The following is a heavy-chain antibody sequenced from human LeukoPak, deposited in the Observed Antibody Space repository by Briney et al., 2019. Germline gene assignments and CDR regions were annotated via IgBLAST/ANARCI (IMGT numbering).Heavy chain of an antibody. V-gene: IGHV3-23*01. D-gene: IGHD3-3*01. CDR2: ISPSGDIT. Sequence: GGTLRLSCAASGFTFSSHGINWVRQAPGKGLEWVSGISPSGDITYYTDSVQGRFTISRDNSKNSFHLHMHSLRAEDTAVYCCAKAEYDFWSGYYTGNYFDYWGQGTLVTVSS. CDR1: GFTFSSHG. J-gene: IGHJ4*02. CDR3: AKAEYDFWSGYYTGNYFDY.